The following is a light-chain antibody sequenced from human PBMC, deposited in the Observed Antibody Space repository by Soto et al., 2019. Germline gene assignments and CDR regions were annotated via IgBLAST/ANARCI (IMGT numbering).Light chain of an antibody. CDR1: SSDVGGYKY. Sequence: QSVLTQPPSASGSPGQSVTISCTGTSSDVGGYKYVSWYQHHPGKAPKVVIYEVTKRPSGVPDRFSGSQSGNTASLTVSGLPAEDEAYYYFSSYGGNHKGVFGGGTKLTVL. CDR2: EVT. V-gene: IGLV2-8*01. J-gene: IGLJ3*02. CDR3: SSYGGNHKGV.